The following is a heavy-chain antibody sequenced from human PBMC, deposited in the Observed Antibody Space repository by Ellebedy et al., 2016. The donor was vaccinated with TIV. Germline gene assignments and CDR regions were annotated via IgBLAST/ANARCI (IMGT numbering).Heavy chain of an antibody. CDR3: ARVEGFGELVYGDYGMDV. CDR1: GFTFSSYS. V-gene: IGHV3-21*01. J-gene: IGHJ6*02. Sequence: GGSLRLXXAASGFTFSSYSMNWVRQAPGKGLEWVSSISSSSSYIYYADSVKGRFTISRDNAKNSLYLQMNSLRAEDTAVYYCARVEGFGELVYGDYGMDVWGQGTTVTVSS. D-gene: IGHD3-10*01. CDR2: ISSSSSYI.